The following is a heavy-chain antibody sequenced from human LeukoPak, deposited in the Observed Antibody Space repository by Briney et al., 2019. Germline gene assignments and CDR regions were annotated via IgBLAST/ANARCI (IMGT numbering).Heavy chain of an antibody. J-gene: IGHJ5*02. CDR1: GFTFTSYW. CDR3: ARDCDTSGNYYGWFDP. Sequence: GGSLRLSCAASGFTFTSYWMHWVRQIPGQGLVWVSRIKYDGSSTTYADSVKGRFTISRDNAKNTLYLQMNSLRAEDTAVYYCARDCDTSGNYYGWFDPWGQGALVTVSS. V-gene: IGHV3-74*01. D-gene: IGHD3-22*01. CDR2: IKYDGSST.